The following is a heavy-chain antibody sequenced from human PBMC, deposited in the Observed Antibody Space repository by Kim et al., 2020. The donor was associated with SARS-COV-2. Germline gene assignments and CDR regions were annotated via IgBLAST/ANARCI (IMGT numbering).Heavy chain of an antibody. D-gene: IGHD1-1*01. V-gene: IGHV1-24*01. CDR2: FDPEDGET. CDR1: GYTLTELS. Sequence: SVKVSCKVSGYTLTELSMHWVRQAPGKGLEWMGGFDPEDGETIYAQKFQGRVTMTEDTSTDTAYMELSSLRSEDTAVYYCATDLKTVWNDVLGAQYGMDVWGQGTTVTVSS. CDR3: ATDLKTVWNDVLGAQYGMDV. J-gene: IGHJ6*02.